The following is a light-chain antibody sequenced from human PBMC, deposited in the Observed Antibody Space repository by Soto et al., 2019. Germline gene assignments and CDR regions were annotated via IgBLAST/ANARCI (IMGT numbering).Light chain of an antibody. Sequence: QSALTQPASVSGSPGQSITISCTGTSGDIGSYNRVSWYQQHPGKAPKLIIYEVTDRPSGVSNRFSGSKSGNTASLTISGLQAEDEAEYYCSSYTNINTRACVFGTGTQRTVL. CDR2: EVT. J-gene: IGLJ1*01. CDR1: SGDIGSYNR. CDR3: SSYTNINTRACV. V-gene: IGLV2-14*01.